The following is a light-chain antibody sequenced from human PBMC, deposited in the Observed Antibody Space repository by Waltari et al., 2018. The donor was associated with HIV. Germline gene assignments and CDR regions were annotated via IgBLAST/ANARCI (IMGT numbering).Light chain of an antibody. V-gene: IGLV1-51*01. Sequence: QSVLTQPPSVSAAPGQKVIISCSGSSSNIGNNYVSWYQQLPGTAPKLLIYDNNKRPSGIPDRFSGSKSGTSATLGITGLQTVDEADYYCGTWDSSLSDVAFGGGTKLTVL. CDR2: DNN. CDR1: SSNIGNNY. CDR3: GTWDSSLSDVA. J-gene: IGLJ2*01.